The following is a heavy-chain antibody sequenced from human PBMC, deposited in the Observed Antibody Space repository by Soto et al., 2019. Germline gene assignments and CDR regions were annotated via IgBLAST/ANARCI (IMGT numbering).Heavy chain of an antibody. Sequence: EVQLLESGGGLVQPGGSLRLSCAASGFVFNGYAMSWVRQAPGKGLEWVSGISAHGVDIYYADSVKGRFTISRDNSKDTLHLQMNSLRTEDTAVYYCAREDGGGPFDYWGQGTLLTVSS. J-gene: IGHJ4*02. D-gene: IGHD2-15*01. CDR1: GFVFNGYA. CDR2: ISAHGVDI. CDR3: AREDGGGPFDY. V-gene: IGHV3-23*01.